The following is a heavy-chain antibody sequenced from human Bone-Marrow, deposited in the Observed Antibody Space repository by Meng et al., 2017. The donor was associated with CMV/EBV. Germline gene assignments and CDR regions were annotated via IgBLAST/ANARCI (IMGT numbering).Heavy chain of an antibody. CDR1: GFTFSSYS. CDR3: ARIPNDFWSGRPIYYFDY. Sequence: GESLKISCAASGFTFSSYSMNWVRQAPGKGLEWVSYISSSSSTIYYADSVKGRFTISRDNAKNSLYLQMNSLRAEDTAVYYCARIPNDFWSGRPIYYFDYWGQGTLVTVSS. CDR2: ISSSSSTI. V-gene: IGHV3-48*04. J-gene: IGHJ4*02. D-gene: IGHD3-3*01.